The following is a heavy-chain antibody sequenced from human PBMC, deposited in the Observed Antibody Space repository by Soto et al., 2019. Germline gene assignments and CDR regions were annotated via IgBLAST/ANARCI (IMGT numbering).Heavy chain of an antibody. Sequence: GESLKISCKGCGYSFTSYWIGWVRPMPGKGLEWMGIIYPGDSDSRYGPSFQGQVTISADKSISTAYLQWSSLKASDTAMYYCARPRGNYYTSGATRFDYWGQGTLVTVSS. CDR2: IYPGDSDS. CDR1: GYSFTSYW. J-gene: IGHJ4*02. D-gene: IGHD3-10*01. CDR3: ARPRGNYYTSGATRFDY. V-gene: IGHV5-51*01.